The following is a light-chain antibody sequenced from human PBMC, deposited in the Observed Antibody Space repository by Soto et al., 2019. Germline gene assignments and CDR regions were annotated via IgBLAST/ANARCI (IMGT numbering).Light chain of an antibody. CDR3: HQYNSWPPGT. CDR2: DIF. Sequence: EIVMTHSPATLSVSPCERATLSSSASQSVGSDLAWYQQKPGQAPRLVIYDIFTRATGVPTRISGSGSGTEFTLTISSLQSEDFALYYCHQYNSWPPGTFGQGTKVDIK. J-gene: IGKJ2*01. CDR1: QSVGSD. V-gene: IGKV3D-15*01.